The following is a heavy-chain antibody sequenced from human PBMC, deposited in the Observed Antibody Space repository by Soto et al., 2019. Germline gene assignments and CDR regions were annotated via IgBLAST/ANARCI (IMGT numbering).Heavy chain of an antibody. CDR3: ARDFSPHSNPSWFDP. CDR2: ISFDGYNK. D-gene: IGHD4-4*01. CDR1: GFSFRNSA. V-gene: IGHV3-30*04. J-gene: IGHJ5*02. Sequence: QAQLVESGGGVVQPGRSLRLSCAASGFSFRNSAMHWVRQAPGKGLEWVAMISFDGYNKYYADSVRGRFTISRDNPKNTLYLQMSSLRPEDTAVYFCARDFSPHSNPSWFDPWGQGTLVTVSS.